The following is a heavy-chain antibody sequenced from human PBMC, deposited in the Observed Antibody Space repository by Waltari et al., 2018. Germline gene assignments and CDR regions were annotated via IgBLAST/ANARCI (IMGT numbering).Heavy chain of an antibody. D-gene: IGHD2-21*02. CDR2: ISGSGGST. Sequence: EVQLLESGGGLVQPGGSLRLSCAASGFTFSSYAMSWVRPAPGKGLEWVSAISGSGGSTYYADSVKGRFTISRDNSKNTLYLQMNSPRAEDTAVYYCAKRSVVVTLSGYNWFDPWGQGTLVTVSS. V-gene: IGHV3-23*01. CDR1: GFTFSSYA. CDR3: AKRSVVVTLSGYNWFDP. J-gene: IGHJ5*02.